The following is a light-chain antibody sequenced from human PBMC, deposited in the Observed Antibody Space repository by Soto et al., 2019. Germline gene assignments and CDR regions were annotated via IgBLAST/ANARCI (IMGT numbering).Light chain of an antibody. J-gene: IGLJ1*01. CDR3: ATWDDSLDVHV. CDR1: SSNIGINT. CDR2: GNN. Sequence: QSVLTHPPSASGTPGQTITISCSGGSSNIGINTVNWYEHLPGTAPRLLIYGNNQRPSGVPDRFSGSKSGTSASLAISGLQSEDEGHYYCATWDDSLDVHVFGTGTKLTVL. V-gene: IGLV1-44*01.